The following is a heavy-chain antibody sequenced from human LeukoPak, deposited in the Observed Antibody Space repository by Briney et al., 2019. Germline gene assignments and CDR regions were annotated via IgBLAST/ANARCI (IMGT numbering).Heavy chain of an antibody. CDR2: ISYDGSNK. CDR3: ARGRWWENDAFDI. V-gene: IGHV3-30*04. J-gene: IGHJ3*02. D-gene: IGHD1-26*01. CDR1: GFTFSSYA. Sequence: GGSLRLSCAASGFTFSSYAMHWVRQAPGKGLEWVAVISYDGSNKYYADSVKGRFTISRDNSKNTLYLQMNSLRAEDTAVYYCARGRWWENDAFDIWGQGTMVTVSS.